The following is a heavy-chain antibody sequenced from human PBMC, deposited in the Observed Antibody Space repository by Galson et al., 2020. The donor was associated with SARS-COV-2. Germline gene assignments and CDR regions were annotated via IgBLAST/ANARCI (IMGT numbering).Heavy chain of an antibody. CDR1: GGSISSYY. CDR2: IYYSGST. V-gene: IGHV4-59*01. CDR3: ARVKVDYDFWSGYKEGDYYMDV. D-gene: IGHD3-3*01. J-gene: IGHJ6*03. Sequence: SETLSLTCTVSGGSISSYYWSWIRQPPGKGLEWIGYIYYSGSTNYNPSLKSRVTILVDTSKNQFSLKLSSVTAADTAVYYCARVKVDYDFWSGYKEGDYYMDVWGKGTTVTVSS.